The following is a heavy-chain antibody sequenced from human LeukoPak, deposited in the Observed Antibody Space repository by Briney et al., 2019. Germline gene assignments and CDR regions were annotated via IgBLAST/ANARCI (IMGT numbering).Heavy chain of an antibody. CDR1: GFTFSSYG. D-gene: IGHD4-17*01. V-gene: IGHV3-30*03. Sequence: GGSLRLSCAASGFTFSSYGMHWVRQAPGKGLEWVAVISYDGSNKYYADSVKGRFTISRDNAESSVFLQMNSLRAEDTAVYYCARNGPDYGDYYDFWGQGTLVTVSS. CDR2: ISYDGSNK. J-gene: IGHJ4*02. CDR3: ARNGPDYGDYYDF.